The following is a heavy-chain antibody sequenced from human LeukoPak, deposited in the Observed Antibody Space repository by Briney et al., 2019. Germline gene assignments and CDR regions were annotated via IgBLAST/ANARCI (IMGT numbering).Heavy chain of an antibody. CDR2: ISWNSGSI. V-gene: IGHV3-9*01. CDR3: AKDSRYYYDSSGEFDY. Sequence: PGGSLRLSCAASGFTFDDYAMHWVRQAPGKGLEWVSGISWNSGSIGYADSVKGRFTISRDNAKNSLYLQMNSLRAEDTALYYCAKDSRYYYDSSGEFDYWGQETLVTVSS. CDR1: GFTFDDYA. J-gene: IGHJ4*02. D-gene: IGHD3-22*01.